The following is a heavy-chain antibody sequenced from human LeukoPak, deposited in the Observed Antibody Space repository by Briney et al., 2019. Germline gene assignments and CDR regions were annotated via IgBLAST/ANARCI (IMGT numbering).Heavy chain of an antibody. Sequence: LAGGSLRLSCAASGFTVSSNYMSWVRQTPGTGLEWVSAIGGSGSRTYYADSVKGRFTISRDNSKNTLYLQINSLRAEDTAVYYCAKWHEVSVYFDYWGQGTLVTVSS. CDR3: AKWHEVSVYFDY. J-gene: IGHJ4*02. CDR1: GFTVSSNY. D-gene: IGHD5-12*01. V-gene: IGHV3-23*01. CDR2: IGGSGSRT.